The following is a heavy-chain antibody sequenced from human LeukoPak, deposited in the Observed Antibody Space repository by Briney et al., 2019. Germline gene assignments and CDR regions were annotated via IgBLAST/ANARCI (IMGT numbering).Heavy chain of an antibody. CDR1: GYSFTSYW. J-gene: IGHJ4*02. CDR3: ATREVSGSFDY. CDR2: INPNSGGT. Sequence: GESLKISCKGSGYSFTSYWIGWVRQMPGKGLEWMGWINPNSGGTNYAQKFQGRVTMTRDTSISTAYMELTSLRSEDTAVYYCATREVSGSFDYWGQGTLVTVSS. V-gene: IGHV1-2*02. D-gene: IGHD6-19*01.